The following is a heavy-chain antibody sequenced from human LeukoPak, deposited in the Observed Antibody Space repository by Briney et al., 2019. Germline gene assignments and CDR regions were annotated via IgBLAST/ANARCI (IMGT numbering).Heavy chain of an antibody. CDR3: ARGGSIYCSGDSCYPGDY. D-gene: IGHD2-15*01. J-gene: IGHJ4*02. Sequence: GGSLRLSFAASGFTFSDYWMHWVSHAPGKGLVWVSHINADEDRAAYADSVKGRFTISRDNARNTLYLQMNSLRAEDTAVYYCARGGSIYCSGDSCYPGDYWGQGTLVTVSS. CDR2: INADEDRA. CDR1: GFTFSDYW. V-gene: IGHV3-74*01.